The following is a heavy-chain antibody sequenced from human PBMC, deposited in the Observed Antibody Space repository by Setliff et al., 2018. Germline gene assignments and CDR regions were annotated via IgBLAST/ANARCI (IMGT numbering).Heavy chain of an antibody. J-gene: IGHJ1*01. V-gene: IGHV3-30*02. D-gene: IGHD2-21*02. CDR1: GFTFRGFA. CDR2: IRHDESDI. Sequence: GGSLRLSCAASGFTFRGFAMHWVRQAPGKGLEWVAFIRHDESDIYFTNSVKGRFTVSRDNSKNTLYLQMNILRPEDTALYYCVRDSSADYYDNDYFKYWGQGALVTVSS. CDR3: VRDSSADYYDNDYFKY.